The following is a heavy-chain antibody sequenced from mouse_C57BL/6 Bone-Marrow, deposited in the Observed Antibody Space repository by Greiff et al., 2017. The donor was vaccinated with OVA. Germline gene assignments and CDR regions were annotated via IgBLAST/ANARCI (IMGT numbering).Heavy chain of an antibody. D-gene: IGHD2-5*01. CDR1: GYTFTDYE. V-gene: IGHV1-15*01. J-gene: IGHJ4*01. Sequence: VKLQESGAELVRPGASVTLSCKASGYTFTDYEMHWVKQTPVHGLEWIGAIDPETGGTAYNQKFKGKAILTADKSSSTAYMELRSLTSEDSAVYYCTRGYSNCYAMDYWGQGTSVTVSS. CDR3: TRGYSNCYAMDY. CDR2: IDPETGGT.